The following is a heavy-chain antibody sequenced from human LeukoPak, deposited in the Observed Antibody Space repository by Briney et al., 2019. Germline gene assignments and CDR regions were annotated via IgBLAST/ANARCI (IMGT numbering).Heavy chain of an antibody. CDR1: GGSISSSSND. Sequence: SETLSLTCTVSGGSISSSSNDWGWIRQPPGKGLEWIGTIYYSGSTYYNPSLKSRVTISVVTSKKQFSLKLSSVTAADTAVYYCAGGKGIVASDWGQGTLVTVSS. CDR2: IYYSGST. V-gene: IGHV4-39*01. D-gene: IGHD6-13*01. J-gene: IGHJ4*02. CDR3: AGGKGIVASD.